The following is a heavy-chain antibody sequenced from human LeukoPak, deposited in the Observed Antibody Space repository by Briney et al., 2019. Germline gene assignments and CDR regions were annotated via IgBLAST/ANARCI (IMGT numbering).Heavy chain of an antibody. CDR2: ISAFNGNT. CDR1: GYTFTSYG. V-gene: IGHV1-18*01. D-gene: IGHD1-7*01. CDR3: ARVSGITGTQSDY. J-gene: IGHJ4*02. Sequence: ASVKVSCKASGYTFTSYGISWMRQAPGQGLEWMGWISAFNGNTNYAHKVQGRVTMTTDTSTSTAYMELRSLRSDDTALYYCARVSGITGTQSDYWGQGTLVTVSS.